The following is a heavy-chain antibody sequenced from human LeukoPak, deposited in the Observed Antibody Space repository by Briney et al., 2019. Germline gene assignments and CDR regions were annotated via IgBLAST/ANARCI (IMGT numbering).Heavy chain of an antibody. V-gene: IGHV1-2*06. D-gene: IGHD1-26*01. CDR1: GYTFTGFY. CDR2: INPNSDDS. Sequence: GASMKVSCKASGYTFTGFYMHWVRQAPGQGPEWMGRINPNSDDSNYAQKFQGRVTLTRDTSISTAYMELSRLRSDGTAVYYCAREGGATRGDAFDIWGQGTVVTVSS. CDR3: AREGGATRGDAFDI. J-gene: IGHJ3*02.